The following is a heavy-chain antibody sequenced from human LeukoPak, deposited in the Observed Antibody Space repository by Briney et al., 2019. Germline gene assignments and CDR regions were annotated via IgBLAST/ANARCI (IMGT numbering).Heavy chain of an antibody. J-gene: IGHJ4*02. CDR2: INPSGGST. D-gene: IGHD6-25*01. V-gene: IGHV1-46*01. Sequence: ASVKVSCKASGYTFTGYYIHWVRQAPGQGLEWMGLINPSGGSTSYAQKFQGRVTMTRDTSTSTVYMELSSLRSDDTAVYSCARGVPAADSRSIDYWGQGTLVTVSS. CDR3: ARGVPAADSRSIDY. CDR1: GYTFTGYY.